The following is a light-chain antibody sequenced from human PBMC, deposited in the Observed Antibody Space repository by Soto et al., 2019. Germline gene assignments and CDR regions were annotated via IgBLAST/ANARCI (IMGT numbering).Light chain of an antibody. Sequence: EIVLTQFPATLSLSPGERTTLSCRASHTVRTTLAWYQQKPGQAPRLLIYGASTRATGIPDRFSGSGSGADFTLTISRLEPEDFAVYYCQQCGSWPGRTFGGGTKVDNK. CDR2: GAS. CDR1: HTVRTT. CDR3: QQCGSWPGRT. J-gene: IGKJ4*01. V-gene: IGKV3-11*01.